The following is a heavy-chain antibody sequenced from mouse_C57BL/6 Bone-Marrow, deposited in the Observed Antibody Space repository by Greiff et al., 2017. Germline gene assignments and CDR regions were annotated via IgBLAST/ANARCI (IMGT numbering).Heavy chain of an antibody. Sequence: VQLQQSGPELVKPGASVKISCKASGYAFSSSWMNWVKQRPGKGLEWIGRIYPGDGDTNYNGKFKGKAKLTADKSSSTAYMQLSSLTSEDSAVYFCAGYGSSYYFDYWGQGTTLTVSS. CDR3: AGYGSSYYFDY. CDR1: GYAFSSSW. CDR2: IYPGDGDT. D-gene: IGHD1-1*01. V-gene: IGHV1-82*01. J-gene: IGHJ2*01.